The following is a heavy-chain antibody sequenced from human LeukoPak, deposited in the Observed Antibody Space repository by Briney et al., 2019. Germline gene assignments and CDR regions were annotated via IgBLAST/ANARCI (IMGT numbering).Heavy chain of an antibody. D-gene: IGHD3-10*01. Sequence: ASVKVSCKTSGYNFPSYTMHWLRQAPGQSPEWMGSINGDDGNTRYSEKFQDRVTFTRNTSASSAYMELSSLRFEDTAVYYCARSSSGTYHYWGQGILVTVSS. CDR1: GYNFPSYT. CDR2: INGDDGNT. J-gene: IGHJ4*02. V-gene: IGHV1-3*01. CDR3: ARSSSGTYHY.